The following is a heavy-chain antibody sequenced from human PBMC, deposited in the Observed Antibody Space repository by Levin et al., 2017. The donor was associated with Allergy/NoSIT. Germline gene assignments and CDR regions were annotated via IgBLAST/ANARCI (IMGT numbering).Heavy chain of an antibody. Sequence: GESLKISCKGSGYSFTSYWISWVRQMPGKGLEWMGRIDPSDSYTNYSPSFQGHVTISADKSISTAYLQWSSLKASDTAMYYCARQGREDIVVVRPYDYWGQGTLVTVSS. CDR1: GYSFTSYW. CDR3: ARQGREDIVVVRPYDY. D-gene: IGHD2-2*01. V-gene: IGHV5-10-1*01. CDR2: IDPSDSYT. J-gene: IGHJ4*02.